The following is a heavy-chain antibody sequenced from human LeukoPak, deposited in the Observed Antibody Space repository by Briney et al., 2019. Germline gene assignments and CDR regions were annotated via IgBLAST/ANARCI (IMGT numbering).Heavy chain of an antibody. CDR3: ARGSILRYFDWLLGDLFDY. Sequence: SETLSLTCTVSGGSISNYYWSWLRQPPGKGLEWFGYIYYSGSTNYNPSLKSRVTISVDTSKNQFSLKLSSVTAADTAVYYCARGSILRYFDWLLGDLFDYWGQGTLVTVSS. CDR2: IYYSGST. D-gene: IGHD3-9*01. J-gene: IGHJ4*02. CDR1: GGSISNYY. V-gene: IGHV4-59*12.